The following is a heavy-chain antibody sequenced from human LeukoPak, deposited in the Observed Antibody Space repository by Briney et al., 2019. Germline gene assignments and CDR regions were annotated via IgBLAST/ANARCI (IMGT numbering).Heavy chain of an antibody. D-gene: IGHD6-19*01. CDR3: ARVTQWLVQGHWFDP. CDR1: GGSFSGYY. Sequence: SETLSLTCAVYGGSFSGYYWSWIRQPPGKGLEWIGEINHSGSTNYNPSLKSRVTISVDTSKNQFSLKLSSVTAADTAVYYCARVTQWLVQGHWFDPWGQGTLVTVSS. V-gene: IGHV4-34*01. CDR2: INHSGST. J-gene: IGHJ5*02.